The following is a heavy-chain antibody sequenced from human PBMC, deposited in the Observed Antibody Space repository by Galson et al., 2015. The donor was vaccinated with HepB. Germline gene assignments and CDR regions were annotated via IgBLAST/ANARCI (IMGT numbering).Heavy chain of an antibody. V-gene: IGHV5-51*01. J-gene: IGHJ3*02. CDR1: GYSFTSYW. Sequence: QSGAEVKKPGESLKISCKGSGYSFTSYWIGWVRQMPGKGLEGMGIIYPGDSDTRYSPSFQGQVTISADKSISTAYLQWSSLKASDTAMYYCARHGSRTTGTTRAFDIWGQGTMVTVSS. D-gene: IGHD1-1*01. CDR3: ARHGSRTTGTTRAFDI. CDR2: IYPGDSDT.